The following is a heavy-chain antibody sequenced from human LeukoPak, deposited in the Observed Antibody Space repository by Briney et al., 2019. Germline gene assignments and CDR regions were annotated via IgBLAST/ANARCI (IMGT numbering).Heavy chain of an antibody. CDR3: AKDPGGYYDSSGYYDY. CDR2: ISGSGGST. J-gene: IGHJ4*02. CDR1: GFTFSSYA. V-gene: IGHV3-23*01. D-gene: IGHD3-22*01. Sequence: GGSLRLSCAASGFTFSSYAMSWVRQAPGKGLEWVSAISGSGGSTYYADSVKGRFTISRDNSKNTLYLQMNGLRAEDTAVYYCAKDPGGYYDSSGYYDYWGQGTLVTVSS.